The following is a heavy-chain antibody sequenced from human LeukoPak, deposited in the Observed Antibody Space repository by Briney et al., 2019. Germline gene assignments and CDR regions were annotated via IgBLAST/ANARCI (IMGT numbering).Heavy chain of an antibody. CDR1: GFTFSSYA. CDR3: AKDRDGGSNTRAKGFDY. Sequence: GGSLRLSCVASGFTFSSYAMRWVRQAPGKGLEWVSAISAGGWSTYYADSVNGRFTISRDNSKNTLYLQMNSPRAEDTTVYYCAKDRDGGSNTRAKGFDYWGQGTLVTVSS. J-gene: IGHJ4*02. D-gene: IGHD1-26*01. CDR2: ISAGGWST. V-gene: IGHV3-23*01.